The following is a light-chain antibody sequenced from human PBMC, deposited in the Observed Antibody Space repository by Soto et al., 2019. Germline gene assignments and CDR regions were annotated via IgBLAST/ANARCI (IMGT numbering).Light chain of an antibody. V-gene: IGLV1-51*01. CDR3: GTWDSSLSAVV. CDR2: DNN. CDR1: SSNIGNNY. Sequence: QSVLTQPPSVSAAPRQTVTISCSGSSSNIGNNYVSWYQQLPGTAPKLLIYDNNKRPSGIPDRFSGSKSGTSATRGITGLQTGDEADYYCGTWDSSLSAVVFGGGTKLTVL. J-gene: IGLJ2*01.